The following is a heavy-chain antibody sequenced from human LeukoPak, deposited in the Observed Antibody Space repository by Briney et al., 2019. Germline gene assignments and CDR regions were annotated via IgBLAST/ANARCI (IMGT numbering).Heavy chain of an antibody. CDR3: ARDWPEQWLPQLRAAGAFDI. CDR2: ISYDGSNK. Sequence: PGRSLRLYCAASGFTFSSYAMHWVRQAPGKGLEWVAVISYDGSNKYYADSVKGRFTISRDNSKNTLYLQMNSLRAEDTAVYYCARDWPEQWLPQLRAAGAFDIWGQGTMVTVSS. D-gene: IGHD6-19*01. CDR1: GFTFSSYA. V-gene: IGHV3-30*04. J-gene: IGHJ3*02.